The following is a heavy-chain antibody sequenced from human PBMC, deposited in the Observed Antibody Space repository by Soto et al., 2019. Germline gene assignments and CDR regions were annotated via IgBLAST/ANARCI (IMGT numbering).Heavy chain of an antibody. CDR1: GYTFTGYY. V-gene: IGHV1-2*04. CDR2: INPNSGGT. D-gene: IGHD3-10*01. CDR3: ARGSVISYYSYYMDV. J-gene: IGHJ6*03. Sequence: GASVKVSCKASGYTFTGYYMHWVRQAPGQGLEWMGWINPNSGGTNYAQKFQGWVTMTRDTSISTAYMELSRLRSDDTAVYYCARGSVISYYSYYMDVCGKGTTVTFSS.